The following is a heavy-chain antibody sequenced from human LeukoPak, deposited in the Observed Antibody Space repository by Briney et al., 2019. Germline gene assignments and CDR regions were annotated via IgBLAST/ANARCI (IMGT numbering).Heavy chain of an antibody. Sequence: GGSLRLSCTASGFKFDDYGMTWVRQAPGKGLEWVSDINWNGDSRGYAHSVRGRFTISRDNSKNSVYLQMNSLRVEDTAFYYCARDELLNRNWFDPWGQGTLVTVSS. CDR3: ARDELLNRNWFDP. CDR1: GFKFDDYG. V-gene: IGHV3-20*04. D-gene: IGHD3-10*01. J-gene: IGHJ5*02. CDR2: INWNGDSR.